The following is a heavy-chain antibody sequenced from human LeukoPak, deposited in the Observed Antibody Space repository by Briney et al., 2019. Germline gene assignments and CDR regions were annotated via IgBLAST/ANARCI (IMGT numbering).Heavy chain of an antibody. CDR3: ARHTVATAMIDY. D-gene: IGHD5-18*01. CDR1: GYIFTSYW. V-gene: IGHV5-51*01. J-gene: IGHJ4*02. CDR2: IYPGDSDT. Sequence: GESLKISCKGSGYIFTSYWIGWMRQMPGKGLEWMGIIYPGDSDTRYSPSFQGQATISADKSISTAYLQWSSLKASDTAMYYCARHTVATAMIDYWGQGTLVTVSS.